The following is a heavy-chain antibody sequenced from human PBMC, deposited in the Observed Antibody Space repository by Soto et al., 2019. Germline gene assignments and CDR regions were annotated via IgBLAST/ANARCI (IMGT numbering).Heavy chain of an antibody. Sequence: EVQLVESGGALIQPGGSLRLSCGASGRSVRDDYMGWVRQAPGRGLEWVSVMYAGGDTHYADSVKGRFTISRDKSENTLYLQMNSLRDEDTGVYFCVSRIPSWVFDYWGLGTLVTFSS. V-gene: IGHV3-53*01. J-gene: IGHJ4*01. D-gene: IGHD2-21*01. CDR2: MYAGGDT. CDR3: VSRIPSWVFDY. CDR1: GRSVRDDY.